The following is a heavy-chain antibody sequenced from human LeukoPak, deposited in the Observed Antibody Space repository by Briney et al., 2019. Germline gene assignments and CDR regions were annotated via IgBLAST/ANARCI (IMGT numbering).Heavy chain of an antibody. V-gene: IGHV1-2*02. CDR2: INPNSGGT. CDR3: ARGRSSIAALNWFDP. Sequence: ASVKVSCKASGYTFTAYYMHWVRQAPGQGLEWMGWINPNSGGTNYAQKFQGRVTMTRDTSISTAYMELSRLTSDDTAVYYCARGRSSIAALNWFDPWGEGTLVSVPS. J-gene: IGHJ5*02. CDR1: GYTFTAYY. D-gene: IGHD6-6*01.